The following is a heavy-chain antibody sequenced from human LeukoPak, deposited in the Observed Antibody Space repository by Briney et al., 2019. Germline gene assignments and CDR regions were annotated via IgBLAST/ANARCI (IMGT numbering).Heavy chain of an antibody. D-gene: IGHD2-2*01. V-gene: IGHV4-34*01. CDR3: ARLSEYCSSTSCAIVDY. J-gene: IGHJ4*02. CDR1: GGSFSGYY. CDR2: INHSGST. Sequence: PSETLSLTCAVYGGSFSGYYWSWIRQPPGKGLEWIGEINHSGSTNYNPSLKSRVTISVDTSKNQFSLKLSSVTAADTAVYYCARLSEYCSSTSCAIVDYWGQGTLVTVSS.